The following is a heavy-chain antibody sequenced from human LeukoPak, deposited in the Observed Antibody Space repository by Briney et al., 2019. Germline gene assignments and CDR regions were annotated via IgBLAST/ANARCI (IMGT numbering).Heavy chain of an antibody. CDR1: GGSISSSSYY. V-gene: IGHV4-39*01. CDR2: IYYSGST. D-gene: IGHD3-22*01. J-gene: IGHJ4*02. CDR3: ARLRRPPESYYYDSSGYYLGRGIDY. Sequence: SETLSLTCTVSGGSISSSSYYWGWIRQPPGKGLEWIGSIYYSGSTYYNPSLKSRVTISVDTSKNQFSLKLSSVTAADTAVYYCARLRRPPESYYYDSSGYYLGRGIDYWGQGTLVTVSS.